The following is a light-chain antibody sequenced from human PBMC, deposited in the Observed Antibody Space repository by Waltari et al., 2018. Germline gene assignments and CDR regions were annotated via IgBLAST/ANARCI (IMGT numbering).Light chain of an antibody. J-gene: IGLJ3*02. V-gene: IGLV1-40*01. CDR2: GNN. Sequence: QSVPTHPPPVSGAPGQRATISCLISRSNIGAGYVVHWYQQLPGSAPKLLIYGNNNRPSGVPDRFSGSKSGTSASLAITGLRAEDEGDYYCQSYDSSQSGGVFGGGTKLAVL. CDR1: RSNIGAGYV. CDR3: QSYDSSQSGGV.